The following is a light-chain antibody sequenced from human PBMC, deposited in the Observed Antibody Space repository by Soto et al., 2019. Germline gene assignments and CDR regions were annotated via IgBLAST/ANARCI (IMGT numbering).Light chain of an antibody. J-gene: IGKJ5*01. CDR1: QSVSSSY. CDR3: HHRGNGIT. Sequence: EIVMTQSPATLSVSPGERATLSCRASQSVSSSYLAWYQQKPGQAPRLLIYGASNRATGIPARFSGSGSGTDFTLTISSLEPEDFAVYYCHHRGNGITFGQGTRLEI. V-gene: IGKV3D-20*02. CDR2: GAS.